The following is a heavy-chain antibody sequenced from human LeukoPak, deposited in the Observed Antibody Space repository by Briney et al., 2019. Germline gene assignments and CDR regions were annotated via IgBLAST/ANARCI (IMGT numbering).Heavy chain of an antibody. CDR2: IYYSGST. Sequence: PSETLSLTCTVSGGSISSYYWSWLRQPPGKGLEWIGYIYYSGSTNYNPSLKSRVTISVDTSKNQFSLKLSSVTAADTAVYYCARARAIHPPQLWGQGTLVTVSS. V-gene: IGHV4-59*01. CDR1: GGSISSYY. CDR3: ARARAIHPPQL. D-gene: IGHD2-21*01. J-gene: IGHJ4*02.